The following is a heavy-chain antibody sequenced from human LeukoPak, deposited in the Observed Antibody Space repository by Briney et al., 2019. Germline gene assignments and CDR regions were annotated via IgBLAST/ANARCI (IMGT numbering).Heavy chain of an antibody. D-gene: IGHD3-3*01. CDR2: IYYSGST. CDR3: ARDLKYYDFWSGDAFDI. CDR1: GGSISSGDYY. V-gene: IGHV4-30-4*08. J-gene: IGHJ3*02. Sequence: SQTLSLTCTVSGGSISSGDYYWSWIRQPPGKGLEWIGYIYYSGSTYYNPSLKSRVTISVDTSKNQFSLKLSSVTAADTAVYCCARDLKYYDFWSGDAFDIWGQGTMVTVSS.